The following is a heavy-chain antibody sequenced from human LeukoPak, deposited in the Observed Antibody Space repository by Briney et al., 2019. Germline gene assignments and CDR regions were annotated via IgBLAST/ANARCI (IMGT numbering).Heavy chain of an antibody. CDR3: AKVRMVRGVDFDY. J-gene: IGHJ4*02. CDR1: GFTFDDYA. V-gene: IGHV3-9*01. CDR2: ISWNSGSI. D-gene: IGHD3-10*01. Sequence: PGGSLSLSCAASGFTFDDYAMHWVRQAPGKGLEWVSGISWNSGSIGYADSVKGRFTISRDNAKNSLYLQMNSLRAEDTAVYYCAKVRMVRGVDFDYWGQGTLVTVSS.